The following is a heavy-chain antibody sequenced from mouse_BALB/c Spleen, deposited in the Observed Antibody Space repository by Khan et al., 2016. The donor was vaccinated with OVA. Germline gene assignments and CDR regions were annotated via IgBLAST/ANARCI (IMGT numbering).Heavy chain of an antibody. D-gene: IGHD1-1*01. CDR1: GFSLTNYG. CDR2: ICRAGST. CDR3: ARQRYYHDRITVN. V-gene: IGHV2-6-1*01. J-gene: IGHJ4*01. Sequence: QVQLKESGPGLVASSQSLSITCTISGFSLTNYGVHWVRQPPGKGLEWLVVICRAGSTTYNSALKSRQTTSKDNSESQVFLKMNSLQTDDTAMYFWARQRYYHDRITVNWGQGTSVTVSS.